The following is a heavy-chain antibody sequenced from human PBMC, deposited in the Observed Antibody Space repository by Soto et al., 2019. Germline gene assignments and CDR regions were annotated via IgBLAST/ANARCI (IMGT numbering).Heavy chain of an antibody. Sequence: SETLSLTCAVYGGSFSGYYWSWIRQPPGKGLEWIGEINHSGSTNYNPSLKSQVTISVDTSKNQFSLKLSSVTAADTAVYYCARGRLYDSSWGGFDYWGQGTLVTVSS. CDR1: GGSFSGYY. J-gene: IGHJ4*02. CDR3: ARGRLYDSSWGGFDY. D-gene: IGHD3-22*01. V-gene: IGHV4-34*01. CDR2: INHSGST.